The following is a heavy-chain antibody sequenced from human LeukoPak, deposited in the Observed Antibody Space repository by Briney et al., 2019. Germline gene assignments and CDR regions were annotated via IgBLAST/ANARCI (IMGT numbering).Heavy chain of an antibody. CDR1: GFTFSSYE. Sequence: GGSLRLSCAASGFTFSSYEMNWVRQAPGKGLEWVSYISSSGSTIYYADSVKGRFTISRDNAKNSLYLQMSSLRAEDTAIYYCARESAIFGVVTPDYWGQGTLVTVSS. CDR3: ARESAIFGVVTPDY. CDR2: ISSSGSTI. D-gene: IGHD3-3*01. J-gene: IGHJ4*02. V-gene: IGHV3-48*03.